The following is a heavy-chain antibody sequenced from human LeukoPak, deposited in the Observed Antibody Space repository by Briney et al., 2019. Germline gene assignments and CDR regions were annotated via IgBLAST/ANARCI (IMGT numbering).Heavy chain of an antibody. CDR2: INPNSGDT. Sequence: GASVKVSCKASEYTFTGYYMHWVRQAPGQGLEWMGWINPNSGDTNYAQKFQGRVTMTRDTSISTAYMELSRLRSDDTAVYYCARDYYDSSGPPPYFDYWGQGTLVTVSS. J-gene: IGHJ4*02. D-gene: IGHD3-22*01. CDR1: EYTFTGYY. CDR3: ARDYYDSSGPPPYFDY. V-gene: IGHV1-2*02.